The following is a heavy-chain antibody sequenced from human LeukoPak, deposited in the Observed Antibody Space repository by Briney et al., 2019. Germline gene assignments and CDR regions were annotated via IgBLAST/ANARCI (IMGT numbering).Heavy chain of an antibody. CDR2: IYYSGST. V-gene: IGHV4-59*01. CDR1: GGSFSGYY. J-gene: IGHJ5*02. Sequence: SETLSLTCAVYGGSFSGYYWSWIRQPPGKGLEWIGYIYYSGSTNYNPSLKSRVTISVDTSKKQLSLKLSSVTAADTAVYYCARDRANNWFDPWGQGTLVTVSS. CDR3: ARDRANNWFDP.